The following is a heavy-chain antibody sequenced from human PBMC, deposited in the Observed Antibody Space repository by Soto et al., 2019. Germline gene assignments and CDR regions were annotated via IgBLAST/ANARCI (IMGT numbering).Heavy chain of an antibody. CDR3: ARHCGGDCYSTHLFDP. V-gene: IGHV4-30-2*02. CDR2: IYHSGST. D-gene: IGHD2-21*02. CDR1: GGSISSGGYS. Sequence: SETLSLTCAVSGGSISSGGYSWSWIRQPPGKGLEWIGYIYHSGSTYYNPSLKSRVTISVDRSKNQFSLKLSSVTAADTAVYYCARHCGGDCYSTHLFDPWGQGTLVTVSS. J-gene: IGHJ5*02.